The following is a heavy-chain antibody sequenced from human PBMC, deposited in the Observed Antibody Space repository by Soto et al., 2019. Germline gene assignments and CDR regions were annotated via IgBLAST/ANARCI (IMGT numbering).Heavy chain of an antibody. CDR3: ARLGSNGLGSSNDAFDI. CDR2: IYYSGST. D-gene: IGHD3-10*01. J-gene: IGHJ3*02. Sequence: QLQLQESGPGLVKPSETLSLTCTVSGGSISSSNYYWGWIRQPPGKGLECIGSIYYSGSTYYNPPLKSRVTISVDTSKNQFSLKLSSVTAADTAVYYCARLGSNGLGSSNDAFDIWGQGTMVTVSS. CDR1: GGSISSSNYY. V-gene: IGHV4-39*01.